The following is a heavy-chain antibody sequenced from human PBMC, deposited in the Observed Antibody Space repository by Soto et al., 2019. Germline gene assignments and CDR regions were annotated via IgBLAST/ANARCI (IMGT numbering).Heavy chain of an antibody. D-gene: IGHD2-21*02. CDR2: VNPSGGHT. Sequence: QVQLMQSGAEVKKPGASVKVSCKASGDTFTAYYIHWVRQAPGQGLEWMGTVNPSGGHTTYAQHFLGRVTMTRDTSTSPLYMELTSLTSDDTAIYYCARGGHVVVVTAALDYWGQGTLVTVSS. CDR1: GDTFTAYY. J-gene: IGHJ4*02. V-gene: IGHV1-46*01. CDR3: ARGGHVVVVTAALDY.